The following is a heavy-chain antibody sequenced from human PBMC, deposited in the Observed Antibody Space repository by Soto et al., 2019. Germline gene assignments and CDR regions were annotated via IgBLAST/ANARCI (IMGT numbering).Heavy chain of an antibody. CDR3: TTDYYGSGSPYCYYYGMDV. CDR1: GFTFSNAW. Sequence: PGGSLRLSCAASGFTFSNAWMDWVRQAPGKGLEWVGRIKSKTDGGTTDYAAPVKGRFTISRDDSKNTLYLQMNSLKTEDTAVYYCTTDYYGSGSPYCYYYGMDVWGQGTTVTVSS. V-gene: IGHV3-15*07. J-gene: IGHJ6*02. D-gene: IGHD3-10*01. CDR2: IKSKTDGGTT.